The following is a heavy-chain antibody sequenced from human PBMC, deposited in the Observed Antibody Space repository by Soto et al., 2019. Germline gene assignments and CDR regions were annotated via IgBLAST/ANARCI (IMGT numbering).Heavy chain of an antibody. CDR2: IKKDGSEK. CDR3: TRLPNSGRYSDWYFDL. V-gene: IGHV3-7*03. Sequence: ESGGGLVQPGGSLRLSCGASGFTFSSYWMSWVRQTPGKGLEWVANIKKDGSEKYYVDSVKGRFTISRDNAKNSLFLQMDSLRAEDTAVYYCTRLPNSGRYSDWYFDLWGRGTLVSVSS. J-gene: IGHJ2*01. D-gene: IGHD1-26*01. CDR1: GFTFSSYW.